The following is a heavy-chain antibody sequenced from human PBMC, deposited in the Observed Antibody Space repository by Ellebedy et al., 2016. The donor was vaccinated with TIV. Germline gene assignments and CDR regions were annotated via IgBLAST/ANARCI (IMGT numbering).Heavy chain of an antibody. Sequence: GESLKISXVASGFTFSSNWMHWVRQAPGKGPVWVSRLNRDGSETNYAESVKGRFTISRDNAKNTLYLQMNSQRAEDTVVYYCSSINEGDVDKWGQGTLVTVSS. CDR2: LNRDGSET. CDR3: SSINEGDVDK. V-gene: IGHV3-74*01. D-gene: IGHD2-8*01. J-gene: IGHJ4*02. CDR1: GFTFSSNW.